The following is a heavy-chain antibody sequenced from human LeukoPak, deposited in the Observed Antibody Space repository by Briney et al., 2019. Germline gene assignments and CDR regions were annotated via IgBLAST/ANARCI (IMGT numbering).Heavy chain of an antibody. CDR1: GYTFTGYY. J-gene: IGHJ5*02. D-gene: IGHD3-3*01. V-gene: IGHV1-2*02. CDR3: ARDKDFGVVSTFDP. Sequence: ASVKVSCKASGYTFTGYYMHWVRQAPGQGPEWMGWINPNSGGTNYAQKFQGRVTMTRDTSISTAYMELSRLRSDDTAVYYCARDKDFGVVSTFDPWGQGTLVTVSS. CDR2: INPNSGGT.